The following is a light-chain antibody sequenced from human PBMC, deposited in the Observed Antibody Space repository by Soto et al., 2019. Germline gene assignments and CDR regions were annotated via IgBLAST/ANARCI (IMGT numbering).Light chain of an antibody. CDR2: WAS. J-gene: IGKJ1*01. CDR3: QQYYSTPRT. Sequence: DIVMTQSPDSLAVSLGERATINCKSSQSVLYSSDNKNYLAWYQQKPVQPPKLLIYWASTRESGVPDRFSGSGSGTDFTLTINSLQAEDVAVYYCQQYYSTPRTFGQGTKVEIK. V-gene: IGKV4-1*01. CDR1: QSVLYSSDNKNY.